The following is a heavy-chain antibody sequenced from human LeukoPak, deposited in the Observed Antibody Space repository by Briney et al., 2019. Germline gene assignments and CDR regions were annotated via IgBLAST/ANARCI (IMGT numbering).Heavy chain of an antibody. J-gene: IGHJ5*02. CDR1: GGSISSGSYY. CDR3: ARSLRLGELSLYHP. D-gene: IGHD3-16*02. CDR2: IYYSGST. Sequence: PSQTLSLTCTVSGGSISSGSYYWSWIRQPPGKGLEWIGYIYYSGSTNYNPSLKSRVTISVDTSKNQFSLKLSSVTAADTAVYYCARSLRLGELSLYHPWGQGTLVTVSS. V-gene: IGHV4-61*01.